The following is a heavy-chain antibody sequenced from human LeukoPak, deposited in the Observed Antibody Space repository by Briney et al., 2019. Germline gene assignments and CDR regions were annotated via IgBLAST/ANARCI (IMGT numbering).Heavy chain of an antibody. CDR2: ISYDGSNK. J-gene: IGHJ3*02. D-gene: IGHD3-22*01. CDR3: AKDYYDSSGYYSAFDI. CDR1: GFTFSSYA. Sequence: GGSLRLSCAASGFTFSSYAMSWVRQAPGKGLEWVAVISYDGSNKYYADSVKGRFTISRDNSKNTLYLQMNSLRAEDTAVYYCAKDYYDSSGYYSAFDIWGQGTMVTVSS. V-gene: IGHV3-30*18.